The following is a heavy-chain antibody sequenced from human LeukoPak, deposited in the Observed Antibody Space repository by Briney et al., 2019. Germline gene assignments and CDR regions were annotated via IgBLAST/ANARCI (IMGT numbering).Heavy chain of an antibody. CDR2: INPNSGGT. J-gene: IGHJ5*01. D-gene: IGHD3-16*01. Sequence: ASVKVSCKASGYTFTGYYMHWVRQAPGQGLEWMGRINPNSGGTNYAQKFQGRVTMTRDTSISTAYMELSRLRSDDTAVYYCARDAGLRESWFDSWGQGTLVTVSS. CDR3: ARDAGLRESWFDS. V-gene: IGHV1-2*06. CDR1: GYTFTGYY.